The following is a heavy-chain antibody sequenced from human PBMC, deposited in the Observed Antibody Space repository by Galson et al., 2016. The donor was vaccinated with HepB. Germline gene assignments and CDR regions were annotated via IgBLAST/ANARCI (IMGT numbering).Heavy chain of an antibody. Sequence: PALVKPTQTLTLTCTLSGMSVSTRALRVSWIRQPPGKALEWLARIDWNDDKLYRTSLQTRLTIFPDTSKNQVVLRMSNMDPVDTATYYCARHGRGDYVSFDDWGQGTLVTVSS. D-gene: IGHD4-17*01. CDR3: ARHGRGDYVSFDD. V-gene: IGHV2-70*04. CDR1: GMSVSTRALR. J-gene: IGHJ4*02. CDR2: IDWNDDK.